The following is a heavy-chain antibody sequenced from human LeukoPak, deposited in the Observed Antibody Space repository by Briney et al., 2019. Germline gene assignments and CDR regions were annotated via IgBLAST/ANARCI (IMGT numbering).Heavy chain of an antibody. Sequence: PGGSLRLSCGASGFTFSNYAMSWVRQAPGKGLEWVSGISDSGSTAFYADSVKGRFTSSRDNPKSTLYLQMNSLRAEDTAVYYCAKDIQTWPRFPGYWGQGTLVTVSS. CDR2: ISDSGSTA. CDR1: GFTFSNYA. J-gene: IGHJ4*02. V-gene: IGHV3-23*01. CDR3: AKDIQTWPRFPGY. D-gene: IGHD5-12*01.